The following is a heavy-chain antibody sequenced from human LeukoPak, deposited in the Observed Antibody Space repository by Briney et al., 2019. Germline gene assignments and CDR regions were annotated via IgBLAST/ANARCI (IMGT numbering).Heavy chain of an antibody. V-gene: IGHV5-51*01. CDR3: ARHAYSYEDQDYSFDY. Sequence: PGESLKISCKGSGYTFTTYWIAWVRQMPGKGLEWMGIIYPGDSDTRYNPSIQGQVTISVDKSVNTAYLQWSSLKASDTAFYYCARHAYSYEDQDYSFDYWGQGSLVTVSS. J-gene: IGHJ4*02. CDR2: IYPGDSDT. CDR1: GYTFTTYW. D-gene: IGHD3-16*01.